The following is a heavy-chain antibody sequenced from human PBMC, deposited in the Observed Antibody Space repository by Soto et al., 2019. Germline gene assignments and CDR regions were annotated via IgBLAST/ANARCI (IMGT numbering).Heavy chain of an antibody. CDR2: IYPGDSDT. V-gene: IGHV5-51*01. CDR3: ARCGGGYDYDYYYGMDV. D-gene: IGHD5-12*01. CDR1: GYSFTSYW. Sequence: HGESLKISCKGSGYSFTSYWIGWVRQMPGKGLEWMGIIYPGDSDTRYSPSFQGQVTISADKSISTAYLQWSSLKASDTAMYYCARCGGGYDYDYYYGMDVWGQGTTVTVSS. J-gene: IGHJ6*02.